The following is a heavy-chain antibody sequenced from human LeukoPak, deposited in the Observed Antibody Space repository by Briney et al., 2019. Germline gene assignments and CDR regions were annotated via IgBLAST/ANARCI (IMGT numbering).Heavy chain of an antibody. D-gene: IGHD3-3*01. CDR2: IYSDGST. CDR1: GFTVSSNY. CDR3: ARGVPGDFWSGYYSSLRYYYMDV. V-gene: IGHV3-53*01. J-gene: IGHJ6*03. Sequence: GGSLRLSCAASGFTVSSNYMSWVRQAPGKGLEWLSVIYSDGSTYYTDSVKGRFTISRDNAKNSLYLQMNSLRAEDTAVYYCARGVPGDFWSGYYSSLRYYYMDVWGKGTTVTVSS.